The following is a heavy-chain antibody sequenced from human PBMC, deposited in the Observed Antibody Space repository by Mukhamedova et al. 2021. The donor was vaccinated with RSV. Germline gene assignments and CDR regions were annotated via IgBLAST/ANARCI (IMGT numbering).Heavy chain of an antibody. CDR3: AKGGRGGGCSSASCYIFDY. D-gene: IGHD2-2*02. J-gene: IGHJ4*02. V-gene: IGHV3-64D*06. Sequence: APGRGLEYISGISNNGGNTYYADSVKGRFTISRDNSKNTVYLQMSSLRVEDTALYYCAKGGRGGGCSSASCYIFDYWGQGTQVTVS. CDR2: ISNNGGNT.